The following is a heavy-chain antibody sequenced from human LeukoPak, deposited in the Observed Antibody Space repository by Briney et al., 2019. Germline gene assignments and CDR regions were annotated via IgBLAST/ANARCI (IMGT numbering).Heavy chain of an antibody. CDR3: ARAGAAALPIKPNWFDP. CDR2: ITSSSSYI. D-gene: IGHD6-13*01. J-gene: IGHJ5*02. CDR1: GFTFSSYS. Sequence: AGGSLRLSCAASGFTFSSYSMNWVRQAPGKGLEWVSSITSSSSYIYYADSVKGRLTISRDNAKNSLYLQMNSLRAEDTAVYYCARAGAAALPIKPNWFDPWGQGTLVTVSS. V-gene: IGHV3-21*01.